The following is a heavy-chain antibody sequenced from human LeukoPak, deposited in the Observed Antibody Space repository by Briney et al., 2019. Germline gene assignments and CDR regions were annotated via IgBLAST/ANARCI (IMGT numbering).Heavy chain of an antibody. CDR2: FGATGTTM. CDR1: GFSFTDYE. V-gene: IGHV3-11*01. Sequence: GGSLRLSCTASGFSFTDYEMSWVRQAPGKGLEWISYFGATGTTMFYADSVKGRFTVSRDNAKNSLYLQMNSLRAEDTAVYYCARRGNMSSHAFDIWGQGTVVTVSS. CDR3: ARRGNMSSHAFDI. J-gene: IGHJ3*02. D-gene: IGHD2/OR15-2a*01.